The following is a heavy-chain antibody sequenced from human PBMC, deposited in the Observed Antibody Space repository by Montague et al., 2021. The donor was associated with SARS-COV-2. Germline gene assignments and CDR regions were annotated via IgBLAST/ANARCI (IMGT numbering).Heavy chain of an antibody. V-gene: IGHV4-59*08. CDR1: GGSFSSSY. CDR3: ARLANWVWYYFDY. Sequence: SETLSLTCSVSGGSFSSSYWSWIRQPPGKGLEWIGYIYHYGSAKYNPSLKSRVTISVDTSKNQFSLKLSSVTAVDTAVYYCARLANWVWYYFDYWGQGTPVTVSS. CDR2: IYHYGSA. J-gene: IGHJ4*02. D-gene: IGHD7-27*01.